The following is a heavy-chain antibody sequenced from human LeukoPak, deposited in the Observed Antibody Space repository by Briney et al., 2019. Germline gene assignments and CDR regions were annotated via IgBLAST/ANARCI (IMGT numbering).Heavy chain of an antibody. J-gene: IGHJ4*02. V-gene: IGHV3-64*01. CDR3: ARGASSGYYLSDY. CDR1: GFTFSSYA. CDR2: ISSNGGST. D-gene: IGHD3-22*01. Sequence: PGGSLRLSCAASGFTFSSYAMHWVRQAPGKGLEYVSAISSNGGSTYYANSVKGRFTISRDNSKNTLYLQMGSLRAEDMAVYYCARGASSGYYLSDYWGQGTLVTVSS.